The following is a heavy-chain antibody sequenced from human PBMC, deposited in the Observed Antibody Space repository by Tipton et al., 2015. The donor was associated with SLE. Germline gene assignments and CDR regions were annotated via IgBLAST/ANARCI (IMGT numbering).Heavy chain of an antibody. CDR1: GFTFSDHY. CDR3: ARDEYSSSWYGGKAFDI. CDR2: ISSSSSYI. V-gene: IGHV3-21*01. Sequence: SLRLSCAASGFTFSDHYMNWVRQAPGKGLEWVSSISSSSSYIYYADSVKGRFTISRDNAKNSLYLQMNSLRAEDTAVYYCARDEYSSSWYGGKAFDIWGQGTMVTVSS. J-gene: IGHJ3*02. D-gene: IGHD6-13*01.